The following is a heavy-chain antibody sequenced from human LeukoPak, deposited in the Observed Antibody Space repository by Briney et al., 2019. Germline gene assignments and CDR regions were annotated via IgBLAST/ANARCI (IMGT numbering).Heavy chain of an antibody. Sequence: GGSLRLSCAASAFTFSSYAMSWVRQAPGKGLDWVSAISGSGGRTYYADSVKGRFTISRDNSKNTLYLQMNSLRAEDTAVYYCAKVYCRSTSCYNDYWGQGTLVTVSS. CDR2: ISGSGGRT. CDR1: AFTFSSYA. D-gene: IGHD2-2*01. J-gene: IGHJ4*02. V-gene: IGHV3-23*01. CDR3: AKVYCRSTSCYNDY.